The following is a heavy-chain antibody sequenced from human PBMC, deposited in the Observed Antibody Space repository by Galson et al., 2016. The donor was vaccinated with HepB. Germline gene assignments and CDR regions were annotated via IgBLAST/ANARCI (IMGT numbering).Heavy chain of an antibody. CDR1: AISSGDYH. CDR2: FSNSGDT. CDR3: ARVSFRTLGY. V-gene: IGHV4-39*07. Sequence: SETLSLTCTASAISSGDYHWAFIRQPPGKGLEWIGSFSNSGDTFYNPSLKSRVTMSRDTSKNQFSVSLSSVTAADTAVYFCARVSFRTLGYWGQGTLVTVSS. J-gene: IGHJ4*02.